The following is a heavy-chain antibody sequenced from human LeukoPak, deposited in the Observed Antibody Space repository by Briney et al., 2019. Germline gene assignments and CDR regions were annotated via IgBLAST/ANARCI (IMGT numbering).Heavy chain of an antibody. CDR2: INHSGST. D-gene: IGHD1-26*01. Sequence: PSETLSLTCAVYGGSFSGYYWSWIRQPPGKGLEWIGEINHSGSTNYNPSLKSRVTISVDTSKNQFSLKLSSVTAADTAVYYCARRVVGATWNYWGQGTLVTVSS. V-gene: IGHV4-34*01. CDR1: GGSFSGYY. J-gene: IGHJ4*02. CDR3: ARRVVGATWNY.